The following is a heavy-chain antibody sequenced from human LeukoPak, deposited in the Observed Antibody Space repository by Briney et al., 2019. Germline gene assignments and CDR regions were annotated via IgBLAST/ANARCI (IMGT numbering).Heavy chain of an antibody. CDR1: RFPFGSYT. CDR3: ARDSGSGRPYYFDS. D-gene: IGHD3-10*01. CDR2: ISSSSYI. V-gene: IGHV3-21*01. Sequence: GGSLRLSCAASRFPFGSYTMNWVRQAPGKGLEWVSSISSSSYIYYADSVKGRFTISRDNAKNSLYLQMNSLRAEDTAVYYCARDSGSGRPYYFDSWGQGTLVTVSS. J-gene: IGHJ4*02.